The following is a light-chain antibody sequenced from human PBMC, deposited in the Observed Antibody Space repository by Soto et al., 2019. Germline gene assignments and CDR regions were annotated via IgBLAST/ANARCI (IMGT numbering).Light chain of an antibody. CDR3: QQATSFPLT. Sequence: DIQMTQSPSSVSASVGDRVTITCRASQGISSWLAWYQQKPGKAPKLLIYAASSLQSGVPSRFNANESGTDFTLTISSLQPEDVAKYDYQQATSFPLTFSGGTKVESK. V-gene: IGKV1-12*01. CDR2: AAS. CDR1: QGISSW. J-gene: IGKJ4*01.